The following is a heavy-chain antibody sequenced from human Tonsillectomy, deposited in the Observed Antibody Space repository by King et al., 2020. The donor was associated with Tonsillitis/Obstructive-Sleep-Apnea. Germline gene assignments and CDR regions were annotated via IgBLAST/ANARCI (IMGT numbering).Heavy chain of an antibody. V-gene: IGHV3-21*01. CDR1: GFTFSTYS. Sequence: VQLVESGGGLVKPGGSLRLSCAASGFTFSTYSMNWVRQAPGKGLEWVSSISSRRNYIYYADSVKGRFTISRDNAKNSLYLQMNSLRAEDTAVYYCARDDGGAVAGTGLGYWGQGTLVTVSS. CDR2: ISSRRNYI. D-gene: IGHD6-19*01. J-gene: IGHJ4*02. CDR3: ARDDGGAVAGTGLGY.